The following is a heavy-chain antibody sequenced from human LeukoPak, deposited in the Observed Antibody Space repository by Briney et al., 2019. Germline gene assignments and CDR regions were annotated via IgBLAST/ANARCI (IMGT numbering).Heavy chain of an antibody. Sequence: PGGSLRLSCAASGFTFSNAWMSWVRQAPGKGLEWVGRIKSKTDGRTTDYAAPVKGRFTISRDDSKNTLYLQMNSLKTEDTAVYYCTTDRRSWGQGTLVTVSS. J-gene: IGHJ4*02. CDR2: IKSKTDGRTT. CDR3: TTDRRS. V-gene: IGHV3-15*01. CDR1: GFTFSNAW.